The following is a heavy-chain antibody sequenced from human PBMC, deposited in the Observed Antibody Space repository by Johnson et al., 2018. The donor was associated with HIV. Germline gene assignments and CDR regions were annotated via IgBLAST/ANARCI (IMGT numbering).Heavy chain of an antibody. CDR2: ISYDGSNK. J-gene: IGHJ3*02. Sequence: QVQLVESGGGVVQPGRSLRLSCAASGFTFSNFGMHWVRQAPGKGLAWVAVISYDGSNKYYSDSVTGRFTIYMDNSKNTLHLQMNSLRGEDTAVYYCAKGDCSGGSCYSFTDAFDIWGQGTMVTVSS. V-gene: IGHV3-30*18. CDR1: GFTFSNFG. D-gene: IGHD2-15*01. CDR3: AKGDCSGGSCYSFTDAFDI.